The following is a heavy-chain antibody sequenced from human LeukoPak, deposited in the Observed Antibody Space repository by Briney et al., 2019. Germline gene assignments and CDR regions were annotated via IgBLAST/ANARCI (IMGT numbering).Heavy chain of an antibody. Sequence: GGPLRLSCAASKFAFSSYAMSWVRQAPGKGLEWVSAISGGGGNTYYADSVKGRFTISRDNSKNTLYLQMNSLRAEDTAVYYCGKNRYSGSLSPFDIWGQGTMVTVSS. CDR2: ISGGGGNT. CDR1: KFAFSSYA. CDR3: GKNRYSGSLSPFDI. J-gene: IGHJ3*02. D-gene: IGHD1-26*01. V-gene: IGHV3-23*01.